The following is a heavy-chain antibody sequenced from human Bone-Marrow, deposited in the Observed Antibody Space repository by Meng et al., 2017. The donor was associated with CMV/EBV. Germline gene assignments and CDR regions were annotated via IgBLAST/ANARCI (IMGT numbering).Heavy chain of an antibody. CDR2: IYSGGSST. Sequence: GESLKISCAASGFTFSSYSMNWVRQAPGKGLEWVSVIYSGGSSTYYADSVKGRFTISRDNSKNTLYLQMNSLRAEDTAVYYCAKDQSVGAMVRGPISGGYYYGMDVWGQGTTVTVSS. D-gene: IGHD3-10*01. J-gene: IGHJ6*02. CDR1: GFTFSSYS. V-gene: IGHV3-23*03. CDR3: AKDQSVGAMVRGPISGGYYYGMDV.